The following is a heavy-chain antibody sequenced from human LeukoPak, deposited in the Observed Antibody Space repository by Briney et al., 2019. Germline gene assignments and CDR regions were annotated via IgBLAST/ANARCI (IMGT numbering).Heavy chain of an antibody. D-gene: IGHD3-10*01. CDR2: IYSGGST. CDR1: GFTVSSNY. J-gene: IGHJ6*02. Sequence: GGSLRLSCAASGFTVSSNYMSWVRQAPGKGLEWVSVIYSGGSTYYADSVKGRFTISRDNSKNTLYLQMNSLRAEDTVVYYCARGQLLYHYGMDVWGQGTTVTVSS. V-gene: IGHV3-53*01. CDR3: ARGQLLYHYGMDV.